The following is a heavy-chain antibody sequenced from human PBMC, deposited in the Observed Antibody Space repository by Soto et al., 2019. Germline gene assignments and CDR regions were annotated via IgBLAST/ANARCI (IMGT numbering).Heavy chain of an antibody. V-gene: IGHV3-7*01. CDR3: ATMRGYPNYSYYYMAV. CDR2: MNQDGSER. Sequence: VGSLRLSCAASGFPFSIYSMTWVRPAPEKGLKWVANMNQDGSERYYVDSVKGRFTISRDNAKNSLYLQMNSLRAEDTAVYYCATMRGYPNYSYYYMAVWGEGTTVTVSS. D-gene: IGHD3-3*01. J-gene: IGHJ6*03. CDR1: GFPFSIYS.